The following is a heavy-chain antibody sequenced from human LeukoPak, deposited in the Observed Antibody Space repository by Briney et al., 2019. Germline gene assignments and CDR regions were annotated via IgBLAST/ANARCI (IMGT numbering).Heavy chain of an antibody. V-gene: IGHV3-23*01. CDR1: GFTFSRFA. CDR3: APETYYFDY. CDR2: ISDSGADT. Sequence: GGSLRLFCAASGFTFSRFAVSWVRQAPGKGLDWVSGISDSGADTYYADSVKGRFTISRDNSKNTLYLQMDSLRAEDTAVYFCAPETYYFDYWGQGTLVTVSS. J-gene: IGHJ4*02.